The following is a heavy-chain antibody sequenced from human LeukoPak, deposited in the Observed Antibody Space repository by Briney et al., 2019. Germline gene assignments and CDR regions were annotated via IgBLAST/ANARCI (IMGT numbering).Heavy chain of an antibody. CDR1: GGSISSGGYY. D-gene: IGHD3-10*01. Sequence: SQTLSLTCTVSGGSISSGGYYWSWIRQHPGKGLEWIGYIYYSGSTYYNPSLKSRVTISVDTSKNQFSLKLSSVTAADTAVYYCARTAGGGSGSYFPYYFDYWGQGTLVNVSS. CDR3: ARTAGGGSGSYFPYYFDY. CDR2: IYYSGST. J-gene: IGHJ4*02. V-gene: IGHV4-31*03.